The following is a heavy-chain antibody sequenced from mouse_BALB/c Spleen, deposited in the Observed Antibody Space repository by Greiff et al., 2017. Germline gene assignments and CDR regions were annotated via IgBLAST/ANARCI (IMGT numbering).Heavy chain of an antibody. CDR1: GFAFSSYD. Sequence: EVMLVESGGGLVKPGGSLKLSCAASGFAFSSYDMSWVRQTPEKRLEWVAYISSGGGSTYYPDTVKGRFTISRDNAKNTLYLQMSSLKSEDTAMYYCARHVDGNYVDSWGQGTTLTVSS. CDR2: ISSGGGST. D-gene: IGHD2-1*01. J-gene: IGHJ2*01. CDR3: ARHVDGNYVDS. V-gene: IGHV5-12-1*01.